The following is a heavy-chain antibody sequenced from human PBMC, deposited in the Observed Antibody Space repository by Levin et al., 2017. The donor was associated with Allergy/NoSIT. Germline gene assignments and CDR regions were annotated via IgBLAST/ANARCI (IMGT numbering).Heavy chain of an antibody. Sequence: HPGGSLRLSCAASGFTLSTYAMSWVRQAPGKGLEWVSTISGGGGSTYYADSVKGRFTISRDNSKSTLFLLMDSLRAEDTAVYFCAKDQDYSITAALAYWGQGTLVTVSS. D-gene: IGHD6-13*01. J-gene: IGHJ4*02. CDR3: AKDQDYSITAALAY. CDR2: ISGGGGST. CDR1: GFTLSTYA. V-gene: IGHV3-23*01.